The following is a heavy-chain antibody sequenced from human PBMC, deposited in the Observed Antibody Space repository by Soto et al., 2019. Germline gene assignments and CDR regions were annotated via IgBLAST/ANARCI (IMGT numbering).Heavy chain of an antibody. V-gene: IGHV5-51*01. Sequence: PGESLKTSCPAPGYTFIYFWVAWVRQVPGKGLEWMGVIYPGASDLRYGPSFEGHVTISADKSTKTAYLQWSSLEAADTAIYYCARQGNSGGSDYAAFDFWGPGTLVTVSS. CDR2: IYPGASDL. CDR1: GYTFIYFW. J-gene: IGHJ4*02. CDR3: ARQGNSGGSDYAAFDF. D-gene: IGHD2-21*01.